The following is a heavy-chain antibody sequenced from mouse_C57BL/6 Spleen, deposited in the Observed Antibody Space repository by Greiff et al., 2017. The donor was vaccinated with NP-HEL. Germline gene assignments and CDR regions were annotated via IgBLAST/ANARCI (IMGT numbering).Heavy chain of an antibody. V-gene: IGHV7-3*01. CDR1: GFTFTDYY. J-gene: IGHJ2*01. Sequence: EVKLVESGGGLVQPGGSLSLSCAASGFTFTDYYMSWVRQPPGKALEWLGFIRNKANGYTTEYSASVKGRFTISRDNSQSILYLQMNALRAEDSATYYCARSPSYGYDYYFDYWGQGTTLTVSS. CDR3: ARSPSYGYDYYFDY. CDR2: IRNKANGYTT. D-gene: IGHD2-9*01.